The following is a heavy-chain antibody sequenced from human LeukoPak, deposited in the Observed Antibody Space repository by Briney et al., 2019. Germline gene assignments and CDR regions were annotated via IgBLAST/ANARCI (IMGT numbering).Heavy chain of an antibody. J-gene: IGHJ5*02. CDR2: ISDRGDAT. D-gene: IGHD3-10*01. V-gene: IGHV3-23*01. CDR1: GFTLSSFA. Sequence: PGGSLRLSCAASGFTLSSFAMSWVRQAPGKGLEWVSAISDRGDATHLADSVKGRFTISRDNSKNTLYLHMNSLRAEDTAVYYCASNPGRGDWFDPWGQGTLVTVSS. CDR3: ASNPGRGDWFDP.